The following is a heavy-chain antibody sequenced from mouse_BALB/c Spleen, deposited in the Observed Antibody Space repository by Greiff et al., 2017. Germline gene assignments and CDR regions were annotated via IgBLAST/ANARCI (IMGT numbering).Heavy chain of an antibody. V-gene: IGHV5-12-1*01. CDR1: GFAFSSYD. D-gene: IGHD1-1*01. CDR2: ISSGGGST. CDR3: ARQEGSSVDY. J-gene: IGHJ2*01. Sequence: EVQLVESGGGLVKPGGSLKLSCAASGFAFSSYDMSWVRQTPEKRLEWVAYISSGGGSTYYPDTVKGRFTISRDNAKNTLYLQMSSLKSEDTAMYYCARQEGSSVDYWGQGTTLTVSS.